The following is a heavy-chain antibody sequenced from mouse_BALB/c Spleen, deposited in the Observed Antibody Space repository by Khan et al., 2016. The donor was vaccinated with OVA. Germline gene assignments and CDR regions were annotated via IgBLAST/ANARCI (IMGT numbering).Heavy chain of an antibody. CDR1: GFSLSRYN. D-gene: IGHD2-14*01. V-gene: IGHV2-6-4*01. CDR2: IWGGGGT. CDR3: ARAYYRYDGYYAMDY. Sequence: QVQLKQSGPGLVAPSQSLSITCTVSGFSLSRYNIHWVRQPPGKGLEWLGMIWGGGGTDYNSTLKSRLSISKDNSKSQVFLKMNSLQTDDTGMYYCARAYYRYDGYYAMDYWGQGASVTVSS. J-gene: IGHJ4*01.